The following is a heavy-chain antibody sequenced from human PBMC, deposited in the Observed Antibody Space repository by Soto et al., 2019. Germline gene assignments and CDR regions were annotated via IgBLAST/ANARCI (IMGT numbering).Heavy chain of an antibody. CDR2: ISSDGNHK. Sequence: QEQLVESGGGVVQPGRSLRLSCAASGFTVSAYTMHWVRQAPGKGLEWVAVISSDGNHKYYTDSVKGRFTISRDTSTNTLYLQMNSLRAEDTAVYYCARWEQPLFDYWGQGTLVTVSS. CDR1: GFTVSAYT. V-gene: IGHV3-30-3*01. J-gene: IGHJ4*02. D-gene: IGHD1-26*01. CDR3: ARWEQPLFDY.